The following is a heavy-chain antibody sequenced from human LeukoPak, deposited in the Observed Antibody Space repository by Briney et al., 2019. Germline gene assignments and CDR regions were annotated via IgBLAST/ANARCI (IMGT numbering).Heavy chain of an antibody. CDR1: GFTFSSYG. V-gene: IGHV3-33*01. Sequence: GGSLRLSCAASGFTFSSYGMHWVRQAPGKGLEWVAVIWYDGSNKYYADSVKGRFTISRDNAKNSLYLQMNSLRAEDTAVYYCAREATMVRSLDVWGQGTTVTVSS. J-gene: IGHJ6*02. CDR3: AREATMVRSLDV. CDR2: IWYDGSNK. D-gene: IGHD3-10*01.